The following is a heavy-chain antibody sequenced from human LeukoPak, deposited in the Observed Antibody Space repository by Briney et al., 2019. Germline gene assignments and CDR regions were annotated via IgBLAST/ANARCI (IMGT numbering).Heavy chain of an antibody. J-gene: IGHJ5*02. V-gene: IGHV5-51*01. CDR1: GYDFTTYW. CDR2: IWPGDSDT. D-gene: IGHD1-26*01. CDR3: ARRGRGDWFDP. Sequence: GESLKISCKISGYDFTTYWIGWVRQMPGKGLECMGIIWPGDSDTRYSPSFQDQVTISADKTISTVYQQWSSLKVSDTAIYYCARRGRGDWFDPWGQGTLVTVSS.